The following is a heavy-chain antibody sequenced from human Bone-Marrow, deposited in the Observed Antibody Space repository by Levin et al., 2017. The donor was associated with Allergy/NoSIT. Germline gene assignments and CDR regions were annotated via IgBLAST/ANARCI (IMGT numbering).Heavy chain of an antibody. CDR2: IWLDGRSQ. Sequence: GGSLRLSCAASGFTFRGYGFHWVRQAPGKGLEWVAVIWLDGRSQHYADSVKGRFTIARDNSNSTLFLQMDSLSADDTAIYYCAKSPTLTGYYEWFDPWGQGTLVTVSS. D-gene: IGHD3-9*01. CDR1: GFTFRGYG. CDR3: AKSPTLTGYYEWFDP. V-gene: IGHV3-33*03. J-gene: IGHJ5*02.